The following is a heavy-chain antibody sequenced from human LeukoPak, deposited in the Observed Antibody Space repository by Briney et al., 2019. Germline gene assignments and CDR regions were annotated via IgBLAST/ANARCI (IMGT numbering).Heavy chain of an antibody. D-gene: IGHD3-9*01. CDR1: GFTFSSYG. CDR3: AKELFYYDILTGEGDY. J-gene: IGHJ4*02. Sequence: PGGSLRLSCAASGFTFSSYGMHWVRQAPGKGLEWVAFIRYDGSNKYSADSLKGRFTISRDNYKNTLYLQMNSLRAEDTAVYYSAKELFYYDILTGEGDYWGQGTLVTVSS. CDR2: IRYDGSNK. V-gene: IGHV3-30*02.